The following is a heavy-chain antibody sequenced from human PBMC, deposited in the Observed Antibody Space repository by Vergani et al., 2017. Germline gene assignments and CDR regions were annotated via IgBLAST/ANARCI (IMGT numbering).Heavy chain of an antibody. V-gene: IGHV3-53*01. Sequence: EVQLVESGGGLIQPGGSLRLSCAASGFTVSSNYMSWVRQAPGKGLEWVSVIYSGGSTYYADSVKGRFTISRDNAKNSLYLQMNSLRAEDTALYYCARVSYSYGFDYWGQGTLVTVSS. D-gene: IGHD5-18*01. CDR3: ARVSYSYGFDY. J-gene: IGHJ4*02. CDR2: IYSGGST. CDR1: GFTVSSNY.